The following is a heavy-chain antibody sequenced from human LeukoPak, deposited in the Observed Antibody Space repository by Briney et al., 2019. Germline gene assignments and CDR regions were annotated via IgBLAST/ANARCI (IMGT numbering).Heavy chain of an antibody. D-gene: IGHD6-13*01. CDR1: GYTFTGDY. J-gene: IGHJ4*02. CDR3: ARIKWTAAND. V-gene: IGHV1-2*02. CDR2: INPNSGDT. Sequence: ASVKVSCKASGYTFTGDYLHWVRQAPGQGLEGMGWINPNSGDTNYAQNFQGRVTMARDTSINTAYMELSSLRSDDTAVYYCARIKWTAANDWGQGTLVTVSS.